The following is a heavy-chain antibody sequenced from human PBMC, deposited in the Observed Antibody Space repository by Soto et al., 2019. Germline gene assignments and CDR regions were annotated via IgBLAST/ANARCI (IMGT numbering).Heavy chain of an antibody. CDR1: GGTFSSYA. CDR3: ARVTDNWNDYYYYGMDV. V-gene: IGHV1-69*06. Sequence: VASVKVSCKASGGTFSSYAISWVRQAPGQGLEWMGGIIPIFGTANYAQKFQGRVTITADKSTSTAYMELSSLRSEDTAVYYCARVTDNWNDYYYYGMDVWGQGTTVTVSS. D-gene: IGHD1-1*01. CDR2: IIPIFGTA. J-gene: IGHJ6*02.